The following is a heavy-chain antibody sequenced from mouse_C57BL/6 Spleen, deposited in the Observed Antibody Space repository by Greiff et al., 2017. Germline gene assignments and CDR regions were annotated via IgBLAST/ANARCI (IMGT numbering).Heavy chain of an antibody. V-gene: IGHV1-82*01. CDR3: ARFPYDYDGNYFDY. CDR1: GYAFSSSW. CDR2: IYPGDGDT. J-gene: IGHJ2*01. Sequence: QVQLQQSGPELVKPGASVKISCKASGYAFSSSWMNWVKQRPGKGLEWIGRIYPGDGDTNYNGKFKGKATLTADKSSSTAYMQLSSLTSEDSAVYFCARFPYDYDGNYFDYWGQGTTLTVSS. D-gene: IGHD2-4*01.